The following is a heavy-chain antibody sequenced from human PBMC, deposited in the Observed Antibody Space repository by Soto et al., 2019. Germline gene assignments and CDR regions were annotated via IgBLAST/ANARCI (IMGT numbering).Heavy chain of an antibody. CDR1: GFTFCHNL. CDR3: ARDMLSVGPRANAAFDV. D-gene: IGHD2-8*01. Sequence: QVQLVQSGAEVRKHGASVNISCWSSGFTFCHNLINWVRQAPGQSLEWMGWSNPDNGNTKYSQTFKGRVTISRHSSASIAYVEVTDLTSDDTAVYYCARDMLSVGPRANAAFDVWGQGTMVTVSS. CDR2: SNPDNGNT. J-gene: IGHJ3*01. V-gene: IGHV1-3*01.